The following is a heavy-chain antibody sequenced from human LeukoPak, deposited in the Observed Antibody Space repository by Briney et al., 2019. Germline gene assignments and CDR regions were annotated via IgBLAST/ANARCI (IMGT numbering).Heavy chain of an antibody. CDR1: GFTFSSYS. D-gene: IGHD6-13*01. V-gene: IGHV3-48*01. CDR2: ISSSSSTI. CDR3: ARIPRYSSSLDAFDI. Sequence: PGGSLRLSCAASGFTFSSYSMNWVRQAPGKGLEWVSYISSSSSTIYYADSVKGRFTISRDNAKNSLYLQMNSLRAEDTAVYYCARIPRYSSSLDAFDIWGQGTMVTVSS. J-gene: IGHJ3*02.